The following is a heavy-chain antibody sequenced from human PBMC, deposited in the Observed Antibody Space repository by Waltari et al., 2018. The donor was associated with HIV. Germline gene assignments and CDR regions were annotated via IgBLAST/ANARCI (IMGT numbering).Heavy chain of an antibody. CDR2: INHSGST. CDR3: ARGPLRGYFQY. D-gene: IGHD4-17*01. V-gene: IGHV4-34*01. Sequence: QVQIKPWGAGLLQPSETLSLTCAVYGGSVIGSYFSWIRQPPGKGLEWIGEINHSGSTNYNPALKSRVTLSVDTSKNQFSLKLSSVTAADTAVYYCARGPLRGYFQYWGQGTLVTVSS. J-gene: IGHJ1*01. CDR1: GGSVIGSY.